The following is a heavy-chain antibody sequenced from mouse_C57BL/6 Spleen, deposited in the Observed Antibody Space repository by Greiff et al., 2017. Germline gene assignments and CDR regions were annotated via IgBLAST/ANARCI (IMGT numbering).Heavy chain of an antibody. J-gene: IGHJ2*01. Sequence: VQLLQSGAELVKPGASVKLSCTASGFNIKDYYMHWVKQRTEQGLEWIGRIGPEDGETKYAPKFQGKATITADTSYNTAYLQLSSLTSENTALYYCARSHGSSYFGYWGQGTTLTVSS. V-gene: IGHV14-2*01. D-gene: IGHD1-1*01. CDR3: ARSHGSSYFGY. CDR2: IGPEDGET. CDR1: GFNIKDYY.